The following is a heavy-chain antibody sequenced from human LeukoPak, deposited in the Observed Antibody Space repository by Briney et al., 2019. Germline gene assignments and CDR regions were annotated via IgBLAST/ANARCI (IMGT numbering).Heavy chain of an antibody. J-gene: IGHJ6*02. CDR3: AREGYYDSSGYPYYYYYGMDV. Sequence: ASVKVSCKASGHTFTSYGISWVRQAPGQGLEWMGWISAYNGNTNYAQKLQGRVTMTTDTSTSTAYMELRSLRSDDTAVYYCAREGYYDSSGYPYYYYYGMDVWGQGTTVTVSS. D-gene: IGHD3-22*01. CDR2: ISAYNGNT. CDR1: GHTFTSYG. V-gene: IGHV1-18*01.